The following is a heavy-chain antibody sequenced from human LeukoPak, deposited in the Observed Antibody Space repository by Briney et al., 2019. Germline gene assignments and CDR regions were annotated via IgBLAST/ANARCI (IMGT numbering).Heavy chain of an antibody. Sequence: SWTLSLTCTVSGGSISSAGYYWAWIRQPPGKGLEWIGSYYYSACASYNPSLKSRVAISVDTSKNQFSLNLRSVTAADTAVYYCARQKGGVAGLKYYFDYWGQGTLVTVSS. D-gene: IGHD6-19*01. V-gene: IGHV4-39*01. CDR2: YYYSACA. CDR3: ARQKGGVAGLKYYFDY. CDR1: GGSISSAGYY. J-gene: IGHJ4*02.